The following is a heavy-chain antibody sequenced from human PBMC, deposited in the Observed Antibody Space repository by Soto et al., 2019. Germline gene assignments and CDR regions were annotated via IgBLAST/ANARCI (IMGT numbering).Heavy chain of an antibody. Sequence: TSETLSLTCTVSGGSISPYYWSWIRQPPGKGLEWIGYIYYSGSTKYNPSLKSRVIISVDRTKNHFSLRLNSVTAADSAVYYCVRVGGYYGDYPNFDYWGQGTLVTVSS. D-gene: IGHD4-17*01. CDR2: IYYSGST. V-gene: IGHV4-59*01. J-gene: IGHJ4*02. CDR3: VRVGGYYGDYPNFDY. CDR1: GGSISPYY.